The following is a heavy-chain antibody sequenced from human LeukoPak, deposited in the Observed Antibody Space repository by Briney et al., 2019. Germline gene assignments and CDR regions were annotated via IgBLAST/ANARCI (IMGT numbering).Heavy chain of an antibody. CDR3: ARRGIWDLQIGNWFDP. V-gene: IGHV4-39*01. D-gene: IGHD3-16*01. CDR2: SRSSGNS. J-gene: IGHJ5*02. CDR1: GDSITSNSYW. Sequence: SETLSLTCSLSGDSITSNSYWWGWSRQSPGKGLEWIGCSRSSGNSYYNPSLKSRATISPDTANNQYSLRLTYVTAADAAVYYCARRGIWDLQIGNWFDPWGQGILVTVSS.